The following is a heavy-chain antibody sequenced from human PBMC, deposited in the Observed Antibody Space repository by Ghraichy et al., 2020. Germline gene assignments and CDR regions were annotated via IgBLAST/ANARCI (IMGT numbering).Heavy chain of an antibody. Sequence: LPLTCAASGFTFSTYGMSWVRQAPAKGLEWVSSIGGSGDYTYYADSVKGRFTISRDYSKNTLDLQMNSLRAEDTAVYYCAKSSRHGAYDTYYFDYWGQGTLVTVSS. CDR1: GFTFSTYG. J-gene: IGHJ4*02. V-gene: IGHV3-23*01. CDR2: IGGSGDYT. D-gene: IGHD4/OR15-4a*01. CDR3: AKSSRHGAYDTYYFDY.